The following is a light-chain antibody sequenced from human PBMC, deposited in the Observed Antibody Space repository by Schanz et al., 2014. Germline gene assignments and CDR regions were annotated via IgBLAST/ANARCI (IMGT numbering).Light chain of an antibody. CDR2: AAS. Sequence: IQMTQSPSSLSASVGDRITITCRASQSIGTYLNWYQLKPGKAPNLLIYAASILQNGVPSRFSGSGSGTDFTLTISSLQPEDFATYYCEQSIRVPFTFGPGTEVNVK. CDR1: QSIGTY. CDR3: EQSIRVPFT. J-gene: IGKJ3*01. V-gene: IGKV1-39*01.